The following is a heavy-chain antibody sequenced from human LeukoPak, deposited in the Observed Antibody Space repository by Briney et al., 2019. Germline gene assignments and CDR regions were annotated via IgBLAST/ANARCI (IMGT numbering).Heavy chain of an antibody. D-gene: IGHD2-15*01. Sequence: SETLSLTCTVSGGSISSSSYYWGWIRQPPGKGLEWIGEINHSGSTIYNPSLKSRVTISVDTSKNQFSLKVTSVTAADTAVYYCARGYCSGGSCYPLKSIYYYYMDVWGEGTTVTFSS. J-gene: IGHJ6*03. CDR2: INHSGST. CDR1: GGSISSSSYY. CDR3: ARGYCSGGSCYPLKSIYYYYMDV. V-gene: IGHV4-39*07.